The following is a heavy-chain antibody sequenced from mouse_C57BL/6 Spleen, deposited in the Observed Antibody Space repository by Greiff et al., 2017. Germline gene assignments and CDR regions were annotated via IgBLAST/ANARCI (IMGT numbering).Heavy chain of an antibody. Sequence: QVQLQQSGAELVRPGTSVKVSCKASGYAFTNYLIEWVKQRPGQGLEWIGVINPGSGGTNYNEKFKGKATLTADKSSSTAYMQLSSLTSEDAAVYFCARSLYSKRAMDYWGQGTSVTVSS. CDR1: GYAFTNYL. CDR2: INPGSGGT. D-gene: IGHD2-5*01. J-gene: IGHJ4*01. V-gene: IGHV1-54*01. CDR3: ARSLYSKRAMDY.